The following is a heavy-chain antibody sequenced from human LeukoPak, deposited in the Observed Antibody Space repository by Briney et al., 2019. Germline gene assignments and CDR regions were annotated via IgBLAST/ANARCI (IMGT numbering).Heavy chain of an antibody. D-gene: IGHD3-9*01. CDR3: ARSNILTGYYWVSSYYFDY. CDR1: GFTFSSYW. J-gene: IGHJ4*02. Sequence: GGSLRLSCAASGFTFSSYWMSWVRQAPGKGLEWVANIKQDGSEKYYVDSVKGRFTISRDNAKNSLYLQMNSLRAEDTAVYYCARSNILTGYYWVSSYYFDYWGQGTLVTVSS. CDR2: IKQDGSEK. V-gene: IGHV3-7*01.